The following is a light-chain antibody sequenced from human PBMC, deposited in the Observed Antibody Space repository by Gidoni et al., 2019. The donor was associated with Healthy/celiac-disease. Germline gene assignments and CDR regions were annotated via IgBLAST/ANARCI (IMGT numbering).Light chain of an antibody. CDR1: QSVSSSY. Sequence: EVVLTQSPATLSLSPGERATLSCGASQSVSSSYGAWYQQTPGLAPRLLISDASSRATGIPDRFSGSGSGTDFTLTISRLEPEDLAVYYCQQYGSSPAFGQXTKVEIK. V-gene: IGKV3D-20*01. CDR2: DAS. CDR3: QQYGSSPA. J-gene: IGKJ1*01.